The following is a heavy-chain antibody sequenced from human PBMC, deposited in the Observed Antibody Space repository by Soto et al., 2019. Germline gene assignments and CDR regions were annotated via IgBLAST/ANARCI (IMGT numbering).Heavy chain of an antibody. V-gene: IGHV3-23*01. J-gene: IGHJ5*02. Sequence: GGSLRLSCAASGFTFSSYAMSWVRQAPGKGLEWVSAISGSGGSTYYADSVKGRFTISRDNSKNTLYLQMNSLRVEDTAVYNCAKSPELLWFGELYNWFDPWGQGILVTVSS. D-gene: IGHD3-10*01. CDR2: ISGSGGST. CDR3: AKSPELLWFGELYNWFDP. CDR1: GFTFSSYA.